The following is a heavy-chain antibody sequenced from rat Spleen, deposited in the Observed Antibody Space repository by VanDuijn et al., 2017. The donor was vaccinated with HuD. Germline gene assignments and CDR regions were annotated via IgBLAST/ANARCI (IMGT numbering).Heavy chain of an antibody. CDR1: GFTFSNYV. CDR3: ARPTTGIPFNY. J-gene: IGHJ2*01. D-gene: IGHD1-9*01. Sequence: EVQLVESDGGLVQPGRTLKLSCADSGFTFSNYVMAWVRQAPTKGLEWVASIRYDGGSTFYPDSVKGRFTISRDNAKSTLYLQMDSLRSEDTAIYYCARPTTGIPFNYWGQGVMVTVSS. V-gene: IGHV5-29*01. CDR2: IRYDGGST.